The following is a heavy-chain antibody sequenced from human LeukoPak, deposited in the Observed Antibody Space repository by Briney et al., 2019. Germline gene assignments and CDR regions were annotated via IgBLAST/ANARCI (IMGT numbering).Heavy chain of an antibody. CDR1: DGSISSYY. V-gene: IGHV4-59*01. CDR2: IYNTGST. J-gene: IGHJ4*02. D-gene: IGHD6-19*01. CDR3: ARAVSGYYFDY. Sequence: SETLSLTCTVSDGSISSYYWSWIRQPPGKGLEWIGYIYNTGSTTYNPSLKSRVTISVDRSRNLFSPNLGSVTAADTAVYYCARAVSGYYFDYWGQGTLVAVSS.